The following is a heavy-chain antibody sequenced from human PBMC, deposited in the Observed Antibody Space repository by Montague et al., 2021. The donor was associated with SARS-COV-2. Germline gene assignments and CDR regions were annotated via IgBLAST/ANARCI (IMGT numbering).Heavy chain of an antibody. CDR3: ARRIRITVFRGVPLTTHSLES. J-gene: IGHJ4*02. V-gene: IGHV4/OR15-8*01. Sequence: SETLSLTCTVSNVSITTSNWWTWVRQAPGKGLEWVGEIHHSGTLNYNPSLKSRVTISVDTSKNHFSLNLNSVTAADTALYFCARRIRITVFRGVPLTTHSLESWGQGIMVTVSS. CDR2: IHHSGTL. D-gene: IGHD3-10*01. CDR1: NVSITTSNW.